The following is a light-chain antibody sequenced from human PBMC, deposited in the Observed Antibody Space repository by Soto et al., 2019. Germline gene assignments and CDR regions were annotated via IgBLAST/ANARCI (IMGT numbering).Light chain of an antibody. J-gene: IGKJ5*01. CDR3: LPRINLIP. CDR1: QSFSSNY. CDR2: DTS. Sequence: EIRWTQSKGTLSLPPGEIATLSWRASQSFSSNYLGWYQQKPGQAPRLLIYDTSYRATGIPARFSGSGSGTDFTLTISSLEPEDFGVYYCLPRINLIPFAQGTRREI. V-gene: IGKV3-11*01.